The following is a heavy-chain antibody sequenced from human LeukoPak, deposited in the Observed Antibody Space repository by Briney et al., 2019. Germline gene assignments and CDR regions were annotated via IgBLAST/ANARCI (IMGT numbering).Heavy chain of an antibody. Sequence: GGSLRLSCAASGFTFSSYGMHWVRQAPGKGLEWVAVISYDGSNKYYADSVKGRFTISRDNPKNTLYLQMNSLRAEDTAVYYCAKQERWLQLRGVDYWGQGTPVTVSS. J-gene: IGHJ4*02. D-gene: IGHD5-24*01. CDR2: ISYDGSNK. V-gene: IGHV3-30*18. CDR1: GFTFSSYG. CDR3: AKQERWLQLRGVDY.